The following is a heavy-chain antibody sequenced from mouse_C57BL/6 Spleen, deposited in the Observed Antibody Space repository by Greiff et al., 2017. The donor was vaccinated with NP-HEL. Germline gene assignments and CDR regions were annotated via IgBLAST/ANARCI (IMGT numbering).Heavy chain of an antibody. CDR2: IDPSDSYT. Sequence: QVQLQQPGAELVRPGTSVKLSCKASGYTFTSYWMHWVKQRPGQGLEWIGVIDPSDSYTNYNQKFKGKATLTVDTSSSTAYMQLSSLTSEDSAVYYCARRHDYDGAWFAYWGKGTLVTVSA. D-gene: IGHD2-4*01. CDR1: GYTFTSYW. CDR3: ARRHDYDGAWFAY. J-gene: IGHJ3*01. V-gene: IGHV1-59*01.